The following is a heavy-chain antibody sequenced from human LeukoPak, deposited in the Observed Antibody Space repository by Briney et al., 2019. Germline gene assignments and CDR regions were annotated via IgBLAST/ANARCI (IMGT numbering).Heavy chain of an antibody. J-gene: IGHJ4*02. CDR3: ARGADDSGTYYHATFTY. CDR1: GFTFSSYA. D-gene: IGHD3-10*01. CDR2: ISSSGSAI. V-gene: IGHV3-48*01. Sequence: GGSLRLSCAASGFTFSSYAMSWVRQAPGKGLEWVAHISSSGSAIYYADYVKGRFTISRDNAKNSLYLQMNSLRVEDTAVYYCARGADDSGTYYHATFTYWGQGSLVSVSS.